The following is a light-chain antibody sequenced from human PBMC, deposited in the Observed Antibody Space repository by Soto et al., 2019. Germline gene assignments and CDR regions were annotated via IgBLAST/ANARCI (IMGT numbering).Light chain of an antibody. CDR1: SSDVGGYDY. Sequence: QSALTQPASVSGSPGQSITISCTGTSSDVGGYDYVSWYQQNPGKAPKLLISDVTDRASGVSHRFSGSKSGNTATLTISGLQAEDEADYYCSSGTHSVIQVVFGGGTKVTVL. CDR2: DVT. CDR3: SSGTHSVIQVV. V-gene: IGLV2-14*01. J-gene: IGLJ3*02.